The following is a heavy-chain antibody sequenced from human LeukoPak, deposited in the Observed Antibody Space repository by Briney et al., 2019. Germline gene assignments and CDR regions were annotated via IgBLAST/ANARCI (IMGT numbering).Heavy chain of an antibody. J-gene: IGHJ5*02. V-gene: IGHV3-21*03. CDR3: ARSTPPHKCFDP. Sequence: GGSLRLSCAASGFTFSSYSMNWVRQGPGKEPEWVSSISSSSSFIYYADSVKGRFTISRDNAKSSLYLQMNSLKAEDTAVYYCARSTPPHKCFDPWGQGTLVTVSS. D-gene: IGHD2-15*01. CDR1: GFTFSSYS. CDR2: ISSSSSFI.